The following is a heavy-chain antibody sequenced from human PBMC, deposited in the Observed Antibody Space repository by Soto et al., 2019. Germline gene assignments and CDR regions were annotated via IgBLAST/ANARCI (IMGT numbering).Heavy chain of an antibody. Sequence: GGSLRLSCAASGFIFRSYWMSWVRQAPGKGLEWVANINQDGSEKYYVDSVRGRFIISRDNAENSLYLQMNSLRAEDTALYYCARDGVASGLYLDNWGQVPLVTVS. CDR1: GFIFRSYW. CDR3: ARDGVASGLYLDN. V-gene: IGHV3-7*01. D-gene: IGHD2-15*01. CDR2: INQDGSEK. J-gene: IGHJ4*02.